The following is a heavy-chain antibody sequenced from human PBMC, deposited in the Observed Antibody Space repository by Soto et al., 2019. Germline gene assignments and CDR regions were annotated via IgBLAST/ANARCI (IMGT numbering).Heavy chain of an antibody. CDR3: ARDHLRTGTTGSIDY. CDR2: ISAYNGNT. Sequence: ASVKVSCKASGYTFTSYGISWVRQAPGQGLEWMGWISAYNGNTNYAQKLQGRVTMTTDTSTSTAYMELRSLRSDDTAVYCCARDHLRTGTTGSIDYWGQGTLVTVSS. CDR1: GYTFTSYG. J-gene: IGHJ4*02. V-gene: IGHV1-18*04. D-gene: IGHD1-1*01.